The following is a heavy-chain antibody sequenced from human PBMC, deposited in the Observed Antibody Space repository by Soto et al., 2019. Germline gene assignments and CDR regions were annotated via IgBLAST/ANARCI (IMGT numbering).Heavy chain of an antibody. V-gene: IGHV4-61*01. CDR1: GGSVSSGSYY. CDR2: IYYSGST. J-gene: IGHJ6*02. Sequence: QVQLQESGPGLVKPSETLSLTCTVSGGSVSSGSYYWSWIRQPPGKGLEWIGYIYYSGSTNYNPSLKSRATISVDTSKHPFSLKPSSVPAADTAVYYCARGIEGWYQGRYYYGMDVWGQGTTVTVSS. D-gene: IGHD6-19*01. CDR3: ARGIEGWYQGRYYYGMDV.